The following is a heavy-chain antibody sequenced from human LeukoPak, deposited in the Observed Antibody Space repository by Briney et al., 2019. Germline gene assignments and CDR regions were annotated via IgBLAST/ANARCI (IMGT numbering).Heavy chain of an antibody. V-gene: IGHV4-34*01. CDR2: INHSGST. Sequence: SETLSLTCAVYGGSFSGYYWSWIRQPPGKGLEWIGEINHSGSTNCNPSLKSRVTISVDTSKNQFSLKLSSVTAADTAVYYCRGEMATIPPRLDYWGQGTLVTVSS. D-gene: IGHD5-24*01. CDR3: RGEMATIPPRLDY. CDR1: GGSFSGYY. J-gene: IGHJ4*02.